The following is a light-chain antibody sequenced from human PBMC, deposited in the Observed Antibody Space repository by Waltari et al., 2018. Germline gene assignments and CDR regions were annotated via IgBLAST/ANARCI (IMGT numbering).Light chain of an antibody. CDR3: AARDDSLNVWV. CDR2: NDN. CDR1: MSTPGNNA. V-gene: IGLV1-44*01. J-gene: IGLJ3*02. Sequence: QSVLTQPPPAPGTSRQRVVLACPATMSTPGNNAVNWYQQLPGTAPKVLIYNDNQRPWGVPDRFSVSKSGPSASLAISGLQSDDEADYYCAARDDSLNVWVFGGGTKVTVL.